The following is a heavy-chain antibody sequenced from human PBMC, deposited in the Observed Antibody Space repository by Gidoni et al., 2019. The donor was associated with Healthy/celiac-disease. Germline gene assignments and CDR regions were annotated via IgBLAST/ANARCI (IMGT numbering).Heavy chain of an antibody. CDR1: VGSISTYY. CDR3: ARGPGIAAAGTNPSYYFDY. Sequence: QLQLQDSGPGLVQPSETLSLTCTVSVGSISTYYWSWIRQPAGKGMEWIGRIYTSGSTNYNPSIKSRVTMSVDTSKNQFSRKLRSVTAAETAVYYCARGPGIAAAGTNPSYYFDYWGQGTLVTVSS. D-gene: IGHD6-13*01. V-gene: IGHV4-4*07. CDR2: IYTSGST. J-gene: IGHJ4*02.